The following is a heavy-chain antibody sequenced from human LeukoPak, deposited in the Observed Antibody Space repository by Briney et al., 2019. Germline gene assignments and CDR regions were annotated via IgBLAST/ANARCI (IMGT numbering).Heavy chain of an antibody. D-gene: IGHD3-10*01. CDR2: ISGSGGST. CDR1: GFTFSSYA. CDR3: AKDRRFGITMVRGHSLSNWFDP. Sequence: GGSLRLSCAASGFTFSSYAMSWVRQAPGKGLEWVSAISGSGGSTYYADSVKGRLTISRDNSKNTLYLQMNSLRAEDTAVYYCAKDRRFGITMVRGHSLSNWFDPWGQGNLVNVSS. J-gene: IGHJ5*01. V-gene: IGHV3-23*01.